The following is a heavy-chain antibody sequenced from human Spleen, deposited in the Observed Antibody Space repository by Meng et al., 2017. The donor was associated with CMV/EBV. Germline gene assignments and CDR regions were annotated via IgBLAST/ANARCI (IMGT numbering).Heavy chain of an antibody. V-gene: IGHV3-23*03. CDR2: IYSGGSAT. D-gene: IGHD3-3*01. Sequence: GESLKISCVGSGFAFNTDAMTWVRQAPGKGLEWVSVIYSGGSATYYADSVRGRFTISRDNSKNTLYLQMDTLRAEDTAVYYCVKDQAAVTIFGVVPGRAPWFDPWGQGTLVTVSS. CDR1: GFAFNTDA. J-gene: IGHJ5*02. CDR3: VKDQAAVTIFGVVPGRAPWFDP.